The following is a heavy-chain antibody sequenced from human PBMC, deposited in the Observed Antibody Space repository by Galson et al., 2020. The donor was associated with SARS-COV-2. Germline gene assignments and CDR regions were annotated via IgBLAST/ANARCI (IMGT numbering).Heavy chain of an antibody. D-gene: IGHD6-13*01. CDR2: IYYSGNT. CDR3: ARQPGEQQPILDF. V-gene: IGHV4-59*08. CDR1: GGSISGYY. Sequence: ETSETLSLTCTVSGGSISGYYWSWIRQPPGKGLEWIGHIYYSGNTNYNPSLKSRVLISVDTSKNQFSLNLSSVSAADTAVYYCARQPGEQQPILDFWGQGTLVTVSS. J-gene: IGHJ4*02.